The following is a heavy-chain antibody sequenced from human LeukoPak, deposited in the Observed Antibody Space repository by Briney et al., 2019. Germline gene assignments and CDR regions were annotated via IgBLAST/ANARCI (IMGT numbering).Heavy chain of an antibody. Sequence: SETLSLTCTVSGASISSGNYYWSWIRQPAGKGLEWIGRVYTSGTATYNPPLKSRVTISVDTSRNQFSLRLNSVTAADTALYYCVRDTRYDMDVWGKGTTVTVSS. CDR1: GASISSGNYY. CDR2: VYTSGTA. J-gene: IGHJ6*03. V-gene: IGHV4-61*02. CDR3: VRDTRYDMDV.